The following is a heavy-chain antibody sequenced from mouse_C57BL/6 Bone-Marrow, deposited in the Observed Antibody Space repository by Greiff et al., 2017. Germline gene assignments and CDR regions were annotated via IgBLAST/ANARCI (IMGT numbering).Heavy chain of an antibody. V-gene: IGHV1-12*01. CDR1: GYTFTSYN. CDR3: ASDYYGSSYFDY. Sequence: LQQSGAELVRPGASVQMSCKASGYTFTSYNMHWVKQTPRQGLEWIGAIYPGNGDTSYNQKFKGKATLTVDKSSSTAYMQLSSLTSEDSAVYCCASDYYGSSYFDYWGQGTTLTVSS. J-gene: IGHJ2*01. D-gene: IGHD1-1*01. CDR2: IYPGNGDT.